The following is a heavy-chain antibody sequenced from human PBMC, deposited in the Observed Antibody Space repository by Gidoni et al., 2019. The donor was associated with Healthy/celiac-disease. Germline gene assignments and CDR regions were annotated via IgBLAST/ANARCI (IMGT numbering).Heavy chain of an antibody. V-gene: IGHV3-33*01. J-gene: IGHJ4*02. CDR1: GCTFSSYG. CDR3: ARDISPRAAGFDY. Sequence: QVQLVESGGGVVQPGRSLRLSCAASGCTFSSYGMHWVRQAPGKGLEWVAVIWYDGSNKYYADSVKGRFTISRDNSKNTLYLQMNSLSAEDTAVYYCARDISPRAAGFDYLGQGTLVTVSS. D-gene: IGHD3-9*01. CDR2: IWYDGSNK.